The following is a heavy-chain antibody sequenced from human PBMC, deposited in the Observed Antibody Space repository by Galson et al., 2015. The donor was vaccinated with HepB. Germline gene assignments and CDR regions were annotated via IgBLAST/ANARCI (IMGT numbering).Heavy chain of an antibody. CDR2: ISSSSSTI. Sequence: SLRLSCAASGFTFSSYSMNWVRQAPGKGLEWVSYISSSSSTIYYADSVKGRFTISRDNAKNSLYLQMNSLRDEDTAVYYCARGNSSGWYWYYGMDVWGQGTTVTVSS. D-gene: IGHD6-19*01. V-gene: IGHV3-48*02. J-gene: IGHJ6*02. CDR3: ARGNSSGWYWYYGMDV. CDR1: GFTFSSYS.